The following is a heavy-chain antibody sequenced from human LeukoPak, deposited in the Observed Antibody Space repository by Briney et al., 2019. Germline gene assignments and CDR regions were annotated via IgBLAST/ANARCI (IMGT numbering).Heavy chain of an antibody. J-gene: IGHJ4*02. D-gene: IGHD6-19*01. Sequence: PGGSLRLSCAASGFTFSSYAMSWVRQAPGKGLEWISAISGSGGSLYYADSVKGRFTISRDNSKNTLYLQMNSLRGEDTAIYYCAKDFGSAFGWPPFDYWGQGTLVTVSS. CDR1: GFTFSSYA. CDR3: AKDFGSAFGWPPFDY. V-gene: IGHV3-23*01. CDR2: ISGSGGSL.